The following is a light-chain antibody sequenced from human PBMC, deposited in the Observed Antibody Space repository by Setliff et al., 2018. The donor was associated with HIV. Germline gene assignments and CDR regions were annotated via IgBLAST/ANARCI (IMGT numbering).Light chain of an antibody. CDR1: SSDVGGYNY. CDR2: EVT. J-gene: IGLJ1*01. V-gene: IGLV2-14*01. Sequence: QSALTQPASVSGSPGQPITMSCTGTSSDVGGYNYVSWYQHHPGKAPKLMIYEVTNRPSGVSSRFSGSKSGNTASLTIFGLQAEDEADYYCSSYTNSNSYVFGTGTKVTVL. CDR3: SSYTNSNSYV.